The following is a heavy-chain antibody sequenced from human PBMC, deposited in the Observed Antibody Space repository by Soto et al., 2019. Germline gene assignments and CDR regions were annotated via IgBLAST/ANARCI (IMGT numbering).Heavy chain of an antibody. J-gene: IGHJ5*02. CDR1: GGSISSGGYS. Sequence: PSETLSLTCAVSGGSISSGGYSWSWIRQPPGKGLEWIGYIYHSGSTYYNPSLKSRVTISVDRSKNQFSLKLSSVTAADTAVYYGARVSRPDNWFDPWGQGTLVTVSS. V-gene: IGHV4-30-2*01. CDR2: IYHSGST. CDR3: ARVSRPDNWFDP.